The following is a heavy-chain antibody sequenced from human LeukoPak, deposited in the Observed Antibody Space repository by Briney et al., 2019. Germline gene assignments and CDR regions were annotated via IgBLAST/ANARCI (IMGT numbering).Heavy chain of an antibody. J-gene: IGHJ4*02. CDR1: GGSFSGYY. D-gene: IGHD1-1*01. V-gene: IGHV4-34*01. CDR3: ARRGSTTGPPPL. Sequence: PSETLSLTCAVYGGSFSGYYWSWIRQPPGKGLEWIGEINHSGSTSYNPSLKSRVTISVDTSKNQFSLKLSSVTAADTAVYYCARRGSTTGPPPLWGQGTLVTVSS. CDR2: INHSGST.